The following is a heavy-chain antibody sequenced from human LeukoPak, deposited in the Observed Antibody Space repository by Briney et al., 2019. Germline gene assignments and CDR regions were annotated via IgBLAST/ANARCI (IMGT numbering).Heavy chain of an antibody. J-gene: IGHJ4*02. V-gene: IGHV4-39*01. Sequence: SETLSLTCTVSGGSISSSSYYWGWIRQPPGKGLEWIGSIYYSGSTYYNPSLKSRVTISVDTSKNQFSLKLSSVTAADTAVYYCARGRIYGDYADWGQGTLVTVSS. D-gene: IGHD4-17*01. CDR2: IYYSGST. CDR3: ARGRIYGDYAD. CDR1: GGSISSSSYY.